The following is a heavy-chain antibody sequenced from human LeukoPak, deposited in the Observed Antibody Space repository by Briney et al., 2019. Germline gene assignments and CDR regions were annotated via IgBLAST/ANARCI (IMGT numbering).Heavy chain of an antibody. J-gene: IGHJ1*01. D-gene: IGHD2-2*01. CDR3: ARHHSNRSSTSCYVSEYFQH. Sequence: GESLKISCKGSGYSFTSYWISWVRQMPGKGLEWMGRIDPSDSYTNYSPSFQGHVTISADKSISTAYLQWSSLKASDTAMYYCARHHSNRSSTSCYVSEYFQHWGQGTLVTVSS. CDR1: GYSFTSYW. V-gene: IGHV5-10-1*01. CDR2: IDPSDSYT.